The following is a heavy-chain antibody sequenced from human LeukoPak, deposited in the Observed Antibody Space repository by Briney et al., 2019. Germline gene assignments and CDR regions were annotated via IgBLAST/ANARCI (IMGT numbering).Heavy chain of an antibody. D-gene: IGHD1-26*01. CDR1: GYTFTSYA. CDR2: INAGSGNT. CDR3: ARAVGASPDFDY. V-gene: IGHV1-3*03. Sequence: GASVKVSCKASGYTFTSYAMHWVRQAPGQRLEWMGWINAGSGNTKYSQEFQGRVTITRDTSASTAYMELSSLRSEDMAVYYCARAVGASPDFDYWGQGTLVTVSS. J-gene: IGHJ4*02.